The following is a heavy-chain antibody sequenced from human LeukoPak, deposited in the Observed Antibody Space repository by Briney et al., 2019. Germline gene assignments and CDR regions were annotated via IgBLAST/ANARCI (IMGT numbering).Heavy chain of an antibody. CDR2: ISSSSSYI. D-gene: IGHD6-19*01. CDR3: ARDLIAVAGGIPFDY. Sequence: GGSLRLSCAASGFTFSSYSMNWVRQAPGKGLEWVSSISSSSSYIYYADSVKGRFTISRDNAKNSLYLQMNSLRAKDTAVYYCARDLIAVAGGIPFDYWGQGTLVTVSS. J-gene: IGHJ4*02. CDR1: GFTFSSYS. V-gene: IGHV3-21*01.